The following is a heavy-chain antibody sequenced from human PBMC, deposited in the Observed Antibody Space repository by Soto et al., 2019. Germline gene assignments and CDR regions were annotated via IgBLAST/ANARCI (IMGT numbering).Heavy chain of an antibody. V-gene: IGHV1-8*01. CDR3: ARAIVVVPASLAAHYYYYGMDV. J-gene: IGHJ6*02. Sequence: ASVKVSCKPSGYTFTTYDINWVRQATGQGFEWMGWMNPNSGDTGYAQRFQGRVTMTSNTYMGTAYMELNSLTSEDTAVYYCARAIVVVPASLAAHYYYYGMDVWGQGTTVTVSS. CDR1: GYTFTTYD. CDR2: MNPNSGDT. D-gene: IGHD2-2*01.